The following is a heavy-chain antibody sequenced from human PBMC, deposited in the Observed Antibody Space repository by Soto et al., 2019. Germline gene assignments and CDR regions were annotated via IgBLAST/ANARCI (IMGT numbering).Heavy chain of an antibody. D-gene: IGHD2-2*01. Sequence: VQLVQSGAEVKKPGASVKVSCKASGYTFNTYGISWVRQAPGQGLEWMGWISTFNGETRYAQKFQARVTVTTDTSMTTGYMELRSLRSDDTAVYYCARDVGYCSSSTCLIDHWGQGTLVTVSS. CDR2: ISTFNGET. V-gene: IGHV1-18*01. J-gene: IGHJ4*02. CDR3: ARDVGYCSSSTCLIDH. CDR1: GYTFNTYG.